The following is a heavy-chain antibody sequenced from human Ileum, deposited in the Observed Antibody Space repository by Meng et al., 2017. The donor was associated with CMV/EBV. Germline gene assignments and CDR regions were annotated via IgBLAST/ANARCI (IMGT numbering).Heavy chain of an antibody. D-gene: IGHD5-24*01. V-gene: IGHV3-23*01. Sequence: GESLKISCAASGFTFSSYAMSWVRQAPGKGLEWVSAISGCGGSTYYADSVKGRFTISRDNSKNTLYLQLNSLRAEDTAVYYCAKGGRGRWGQGTLVTVSS. CDR3: AKGGRGR. CDR2: ISGCGGST. J-gene: IGHJ4*02. CDR1: GFTFSSYA.